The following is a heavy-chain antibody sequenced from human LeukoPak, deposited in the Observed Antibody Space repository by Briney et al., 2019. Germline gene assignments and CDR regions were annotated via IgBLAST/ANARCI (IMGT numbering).Heavy chain of an antibody. V-gene: IGHV4-39*07. CDR3: ARVDTAMGYYFDY. CDR2: IYYSGST. Sequence: SETLSLTCTVSGGSISSSSYYWGWIRQPPGKGLEWIGSIYYSGSTNYNPSLKSRVTISVDTPKNQFSLKLSSVTAADTAVYYCARVDTAMGYYFDYWGQGTLVTVSS. J-gene: IGHJ4*02. CDR1: GGSISSSSYY. D-gene: IGHD5-18*01.